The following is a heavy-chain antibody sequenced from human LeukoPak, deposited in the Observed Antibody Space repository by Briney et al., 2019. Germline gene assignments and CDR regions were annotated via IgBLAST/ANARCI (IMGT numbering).Heavy chain of an antibody. CDR3: ARNTLDLDY. CDR1: GASISSYY. V-gene: IGHV4-59*01. Sequence: PSETLSLTCSVSGASISSYYWSWIRQPPGKGLEWIGHIYDTGSTNYNPSLESRVTISLGTSKNQVSLKLSFVAASDTAVYYCARNTLDLDYWGQGTLVTVSS. J-gene: IGHJ4*02. CDR2: IYDTGST.